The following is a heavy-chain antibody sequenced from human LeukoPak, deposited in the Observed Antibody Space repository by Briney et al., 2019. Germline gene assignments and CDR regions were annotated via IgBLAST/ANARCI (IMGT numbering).Heavy chain of an antibody. CDR1: GFTFSQDR. CDR2: IKNKIDGGTT. V-gene: IGHV3-15*01. J-gene: IGHJ4*02. CDR3: SKYKPDDALDY. D-gene: IGHD2-2*01. Sequence: GWSLTLSCAGSGFTFSQDRMSWVGQVPGKGLEWLGLIKNKIDGGTTDYAVTVKGRFTISRDDSKNTLYLQMNSLKTVDTAVYYCSKYKPDDALDYWGQGTLVTVSS.